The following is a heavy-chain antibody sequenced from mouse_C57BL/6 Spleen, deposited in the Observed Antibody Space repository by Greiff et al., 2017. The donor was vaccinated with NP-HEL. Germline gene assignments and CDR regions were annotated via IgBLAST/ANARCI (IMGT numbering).Heavy chain of an antibody. Sequence: QVQLQQPGAELVRPGSSVKLSCKASGYTFTSYWMDWVKQRPGQGLEWIGNIYPSDSETHYNQKFKDKATLTVDKSSSTAYMQLSSLTSEDSAVYYCARGRYYGSSAYWYFDVWGTGTTVTVSS. J-gene: IGHJ1*03. CDR3: ARGRYYGSSAYWYFDV. D-gene: IGHD1-1*01. CDR2: IYPSDSET. V-gene: IGHV1-61*01. CDR1: GYTFTSYW.